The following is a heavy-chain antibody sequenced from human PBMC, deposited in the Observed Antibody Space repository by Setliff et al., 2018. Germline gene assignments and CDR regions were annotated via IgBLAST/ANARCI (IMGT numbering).Heavy chain of an antibody. CDR2: IYPGDSHT. D-gene: IGHD3-10*01. J-gene: IGHJ3*02. CDR1: GYSFSNFW. Sequence: GSLKISCKGSGYSFSNFWIGWVRQMPGKGLEWMGIIYPGDSHTRYSPPFQGQVTISADKSITTAYLQWSSLRASDTAMYYCASPDTGSDGFHIWGQGTVVTVSS. V-gene: IGHV5-51*01. CDR3: ASPDTGSDGFHI.